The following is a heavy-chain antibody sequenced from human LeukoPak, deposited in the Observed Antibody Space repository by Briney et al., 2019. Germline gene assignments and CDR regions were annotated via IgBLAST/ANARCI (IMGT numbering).Heavy chain of an antibody. CDR3: ATYRQVLLPFES. CDR1: GFTFSTFA. V-gene: IGHV3-23*01. D-gene: IGHD2-8*02. J-gene: IGHJ4*02. Sequence: QLGGSLRLSCAASGFTFSTFAMIWVRQPPGKGLEWVSSIFPSGGEIHYADSVRGRFTISRDNSKSTLSLQMNSLRAEDTAIYYCATYRQVLLPFESWGQGTLVTVSS. CDR2: IFPSGGEI.